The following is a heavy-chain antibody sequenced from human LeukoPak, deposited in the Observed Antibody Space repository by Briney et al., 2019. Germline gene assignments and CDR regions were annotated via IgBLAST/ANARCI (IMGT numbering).Heavy chain of an antibody. CDR2: ISWNSGSI. D-gene: IGHD3-10*01. J-gene: IGHJ4*02. CDR3: TKSSMVAGGDYFDY. Sequence: GGSLRLSCAASGFTFDDYAMHWVRQAPGKGLEWVSGISWNSGSIGYADSVKGRFTISRDNAKNTLYLQMNSLRAEDTALYYCTKSSMVAGGDYFDYWGQGTLVTVSS. CDR1: GFTFDDYA. V-gene: IGHV3-9*01.